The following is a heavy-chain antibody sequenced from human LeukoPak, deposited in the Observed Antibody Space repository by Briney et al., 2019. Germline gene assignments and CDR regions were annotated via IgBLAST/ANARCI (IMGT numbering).Heavy chain of an antibody. D-gene: IGHD2-2*01. CDR3: AREPPSIWCSDTSCYPTFDY. Sequence: ASVKVSCKASGYSFTSHGISGVRQAPGQGLEWMGWITAYSGNTHYAQNLQGRVTMTTDTSTGTAYLELRSLRSDDTAMYYCAREPPSIWCSDTSCYPTFDYWGQGTLVTVSS. J-gene: IGHJ4*02. V-gene: IGHV1-18*01. CDR2: ITAYSGNT. CDR1: GYSFTSHG.